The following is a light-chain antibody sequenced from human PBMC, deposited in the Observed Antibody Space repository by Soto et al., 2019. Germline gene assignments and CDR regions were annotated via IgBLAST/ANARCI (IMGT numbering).Light chain of an antibody. Sequence: QSALTQHASVSGSPGQSITISCTGTSSDVGGYNYGSWYQQHPGKAPRLMIYAVSNRPSLVYNCFSGSKSGNTASLTISGLQAEDEADSCFSSYTCSSTHGFGTGTKVTVL. J-gene: IGLJ1*01. CDR2: AVS. CDR3: SSYTCSSTHG. CDR1: SSDVGGYNY. V-gene: IGLV2-14*01.